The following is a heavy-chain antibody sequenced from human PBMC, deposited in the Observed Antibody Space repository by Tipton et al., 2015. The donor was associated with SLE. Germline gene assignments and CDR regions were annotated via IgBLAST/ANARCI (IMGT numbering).Heavy chain of an antibody. Sequence: TLSLTCTVSGGSITSSSYFWGWIRQPPGKGLEWIGSIYYSGSSYYNPSLESRVTISVDTSKNQFSLRLSSVTAADTAVYYCASVLGDTITVVQGVANWGQGTLVTVSS. J-gene: IGHJ4*02. CDR1: GGSITSSSYF. CDR3: ASVLGDTITVVQGVAN. D-gene: IGHD3-10*01. V-gene: IGHV4-39*01. CDR2: IYYSGSS.